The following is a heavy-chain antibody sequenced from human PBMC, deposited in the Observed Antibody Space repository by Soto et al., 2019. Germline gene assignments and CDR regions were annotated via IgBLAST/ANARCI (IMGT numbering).Heavy chain of an antibody. CDR1: GFTFNTYF. CDR3: ARVRNLVYTNTRYADY. J-gene: IGHJ4*02. D-gene: IGHD2-2*01. V-gene: IGHV3-7*04. Sequence: EVQLVESGGDLVQPGGSLRLSCAASGFTFNTYFMTWVRQAPGKGLEWVANINQDGSEENYVDSVKGRFTISRDNSKNTLYLIMNSLRAEDTAVYYCARVRNLVYTNTRYADYWGQGTLVTVSS. CDR2: INQDGSEE.